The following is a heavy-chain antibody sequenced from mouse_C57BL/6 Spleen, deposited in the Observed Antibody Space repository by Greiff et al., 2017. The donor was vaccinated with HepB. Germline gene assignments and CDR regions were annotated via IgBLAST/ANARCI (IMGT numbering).Heavy chain of an antibody. V-gene: IGHV1-59*01. CDR2: IDPSDSYT. D-gene: IGHD2-2*01. CDR3: ARRSGVTTYFDY. CDR1: GYTFTSYW. J-gene: IGHJ2*01. Sequence: QVQLQQSGAELVRPGTSVKLSCKASGYTFTSYWMHWVKQRPGQGLEWIGVIDPSDSYTNYNQKFKGKATLTVDTSSSTAYMQLSSLTSEDSAVYYCARRSGVTTYFDYWGQGTTLTVSS.